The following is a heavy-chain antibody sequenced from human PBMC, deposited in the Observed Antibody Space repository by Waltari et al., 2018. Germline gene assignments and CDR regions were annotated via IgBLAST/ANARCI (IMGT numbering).Heavy chain of an antibody. CDR2: INHSGST. D-gene: IGHD5-18*01. Sequence: QVQLQQWGAGLLQPSETLSLTCAVHGGSFSGYYWRCIRQPPGKGLAGIGEINHSGSTNYNPSLKGRVTISVDTSKNQFSLKLSSVTAADTAVYYCARKRGYSYGWIDYWGQGTLVTVSS. J-gene: IGHJ4*02. V-gene: IGHV4-34*01. CDR3: ARKRGYSYGWIDY. CDR1: GGSFSGYY.